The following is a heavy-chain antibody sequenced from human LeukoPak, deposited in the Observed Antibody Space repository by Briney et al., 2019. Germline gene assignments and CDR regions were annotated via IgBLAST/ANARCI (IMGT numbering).Heavy chain of an antibody. CDR2: ITSSSTYI. Sequence: GGSLRLSCAASGFTFSNYNMNWVRQAPGKGLEWVSSITSSSTYIYYADSVKGRFTISRDNAKNSLYLQMNSLRAEDTAVYYRARDLSYDSSSLDYWGQGTLVTVSS. V-gene: IGHV3-21*01. CDR1: GFTFSNYN. CDR3: ARDLSYDSSSLDY. J-gene: IGHJ4*02. D-gene: IGHD3-22*01.